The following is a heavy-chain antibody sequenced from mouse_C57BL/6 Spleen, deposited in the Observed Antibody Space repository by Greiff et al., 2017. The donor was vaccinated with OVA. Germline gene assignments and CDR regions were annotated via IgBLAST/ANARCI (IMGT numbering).Heavy chain of an antibody. J-gene: IGHJ4*01. D-gene: IGHD1-1*01. CDR2: LNPNNGGT. Sequence: VQLQQSGPELVKPGASVKISCKASGYTFTDYYMNWVKQSHGKSLEWIGDLNPNNGGTSYNQKFKGKATLTVDKYSSTAYMELRSLTSEDSADYYCARGEVYDYGSSYRDNAKDYWGQGTSVTVSS. CDR1: GYTFTDYY. CDR3: ARGEVYDYGSSYRDNAKDY. V-gene: IGHV1-26*01.